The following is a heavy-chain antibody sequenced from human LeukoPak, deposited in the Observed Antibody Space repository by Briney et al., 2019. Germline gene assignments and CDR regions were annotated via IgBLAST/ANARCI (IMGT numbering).Heavy chain of an antibody. J-gene: IGHJ4*02. D-gene: IGHD2-2*01. V-gene: IGHV3-30*03. CDR1: GFTFNSYV. CDR3: ARARGDSQPASRYFEY. Sequence: PGGSLRLSCAGSGFTFNSYVMHWVRQAPGKGPEWVALIGGDGGERYYGESVKGRFTISRDNSKNTLYVQMNSLGPEDTAIYYCARARGDSQPASRYFEYWGQGVPVTVSS. CDR2: IGGDGGER.